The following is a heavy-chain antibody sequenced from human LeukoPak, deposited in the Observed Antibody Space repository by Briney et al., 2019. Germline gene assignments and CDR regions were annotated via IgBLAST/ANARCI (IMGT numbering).Heavy chain of an antibody. D-gene: IGHD3-9*01. CDR1: GFTFSSYA. CDR2: ISYDANYK. J-gene: IGHJ4*02. CDR3: ASEVYDILTGEYYFDY. Sequence: GRSLRLSCAASGFTFSSYAIHWVRQAPGRGLEWVSVISYDANYKYYADSVMGRFTISRDNSKSTLYLQMNSLRTEDTAVYYCASEVYDILTGEYYFDYWGQGTLVTVSS. V-gene: IGHV3-30*04.